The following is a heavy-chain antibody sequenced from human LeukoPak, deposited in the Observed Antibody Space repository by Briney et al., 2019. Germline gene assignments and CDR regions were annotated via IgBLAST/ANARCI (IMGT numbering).Heavy chain of an antibody. V-gene: IGHV3-23*01. J-gene: IGHJ4*02. CDR1: GFTFSSYA. CDR3: AKRPSDYGDYVTYFDY. D-gene: IGHD4-17*01. CDR2: ISGSGGST. Sequence: GGSLRLSCAASGFTFSSYAMSWVRLAPGKGLEWVSSISGSGGSTYYADSVKGRFTISRDNSKDTLYLQMNSLRDEDTAVYYCAKRPSDYGDYVTYFDYWGQGTLVTVSS.